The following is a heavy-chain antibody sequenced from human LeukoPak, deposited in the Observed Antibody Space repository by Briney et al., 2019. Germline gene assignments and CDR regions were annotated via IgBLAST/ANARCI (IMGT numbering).Heavy chain of an antibody. Sequence: QPGGSLRLSCAASGFTFSSYSMNWVRQAPGKGLEWVSYISSSSSTIYYADSVKGRFTISRDNAKNSLYLQMNSLRAEDTAVYYCVRDRFRWVTRDAFDIWGQGTMVTVSS. CDR2: ISSSSSTI. V-gene: IGHV3-48*01. CDR3: VRDRFRWVTRDAFDI. CDR1: GFTFSSYS. J-gene: IGHJ3*02. D-gene: IGHD2-21*02.